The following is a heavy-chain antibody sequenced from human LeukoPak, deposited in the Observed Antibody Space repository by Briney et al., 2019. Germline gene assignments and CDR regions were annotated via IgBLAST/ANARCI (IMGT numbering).Heavy chain of an antibody. Sequence: GGSLRLSCAASGFTFSSYAMSWVRQAPGKGLEWVSAISSSGGSTYYADSVKGRFTISRDDSKNTLFLQMNSLRAEDTAVYYCAKQYYYGSGSPNRDYFGYWGQGTLVTVSS. J-gene: IGHJ4*02. V-gene: IGHV3-23*01. D-gene: IGHD3-10*01. CDR1: GFTFSSYA. CDR2: ISSSGGST. CDR3: AKQYYYGSGSPNRDYFGY.